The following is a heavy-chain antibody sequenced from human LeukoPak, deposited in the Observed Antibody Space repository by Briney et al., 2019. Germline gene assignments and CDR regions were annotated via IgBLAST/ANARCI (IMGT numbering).Heavy chain of an antibody. CDR2: TWNDGSKK. CDR1: GFPFRDHG. J-gene: IGHJ6*03. V-gene: IGHV3-33*01. Sequence: GGSLRLSCATSGFPFRDHGMHWVRQAPCKGLEWVAVTWNDGSKKFYIDSVKGRFAISKDNSQRTLYLQMNDLRVEDTAVYYCARPGDAYYYYYMDVWGKGTTVIVSS. D-gene: IGHD1-1*01. CDR3: ARPGDAYYYYYMDV.